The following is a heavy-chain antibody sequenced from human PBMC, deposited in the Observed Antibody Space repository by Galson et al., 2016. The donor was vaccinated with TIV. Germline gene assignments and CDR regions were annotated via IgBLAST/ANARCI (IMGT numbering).Heavy chain of an antibody. Sequence: SLRLSCAASGFIFNSYEMNWVRQGPGKGLEWVSHISRSDTTIYYADSVKGRFTISRDNAKNSLYLQMNSLRAEDTAVYYCARDLADNSDYYPTPFDFWGQGTLVTVSS. D-gene: IGHD3-22*01. CDR2: ISRSDTTI. CDR1: GFIFNSYE. J-gene: IGHJ4*02. V-gene: IGHV3-48*03. CDR3: ARDLADNSDYYPTPFDF.